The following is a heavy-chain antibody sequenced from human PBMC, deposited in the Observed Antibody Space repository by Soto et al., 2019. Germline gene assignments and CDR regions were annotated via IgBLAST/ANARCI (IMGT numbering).Heavy chain of an antibody. CDR1: GVSISNFY. Sequence: WVTLGLTWSVFGVSISNFYWPWIRQTAGKGLEWIGRVYVSGSTNDNPSLKSRVTISVDTSKNQFSLKLSSVTAADPAVYYCARDVYYDIWTGLFQSGMDVLGQGTTVTV. CDR3: ARDVYYDIWTGLFQSGMDV. D-gene: IGHD3-9*01. V-gene: IGHV4-4*07. CDR2: VYVSGST. J-gene: IGHJ6*02.